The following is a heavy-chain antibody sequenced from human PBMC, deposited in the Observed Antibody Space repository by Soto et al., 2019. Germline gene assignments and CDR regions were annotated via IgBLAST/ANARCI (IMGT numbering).Heavy chain of an antibody. CDR3: AREVVVWQYFDY. Sequence: QVQLVESGGGVVQPGTSLRLSCVTSGFIFNNYALYWVRQAPGKGLEWVASISVDGTKENYADSVKGRCSISRDKSKNTLYLEMNSLRGEDTAVYYCAREVVVWQYFDYWGQGTLVTVSS. CDR1: GFIFNNYA. V-gene: IGHV3-30-3*01. D-gene: IGHD2-15*01. J-gene: IGHJ4*02. CDR2: ISVDGTKE.